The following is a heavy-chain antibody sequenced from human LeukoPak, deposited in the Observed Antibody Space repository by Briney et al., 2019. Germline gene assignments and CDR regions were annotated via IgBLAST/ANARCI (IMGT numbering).Heavy chain of an antibody. V-gene: IGHV3-21*01. J-gene: IGHJ4*02. CDR2: ISGSSNYI. CDR3: ASSEVGTKRFDY. Sequence: GGSLRLSCAASGFTFSSYTMNWVRQAPGKGLEWVSSISGSSNYIFYADSVKGRFTISRDNAKNSLYLQMNGLRAEDTAVYYCASSEVGTKRFDYWGQGTLVTVS. D-gene: IGHD1-26*01. CDR1: GFTFSSYT.